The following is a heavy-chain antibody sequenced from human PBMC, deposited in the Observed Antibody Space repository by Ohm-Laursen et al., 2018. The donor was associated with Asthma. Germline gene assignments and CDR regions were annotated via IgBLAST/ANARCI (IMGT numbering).Heavy chain of an antibody. D-gene: IGHD6-13*01. J-gene: IGHJ3*02. CDR2: ISTASSFI. CDR1: GFTFSSYW. CDR3: AKDKPAAAGIIDAFDI. Sequence: SLRLSFSASGFTFSSYWMHWVRQAPGKGLEWVASISTASSFIYYADSVRGRFTTSRDNARNSVYLQMNSLRAEDTAVYYCAKDKPAAAGIIDAFDIWGQGTMVTVSS. V-gene: IGHV3-21*04.